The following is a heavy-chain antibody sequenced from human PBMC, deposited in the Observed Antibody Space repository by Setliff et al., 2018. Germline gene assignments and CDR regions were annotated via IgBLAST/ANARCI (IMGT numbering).Heavy chain of an antibody. D-gene: IGHD3-3*01. CDR1: GGSISSGSYY. Sequence: SETLSLTCTVSGGSISSGSYYWSWIRQPAGKGLEWIGRIYTSGSTNYNPSLKSRVTISVDTSKNQFSLKLSSVTAADTAVYYCARDQYNFWSGYFYESSWFDPWGQGTLVTSPQ. J-gene: IGHJ5*02. CDR2: IYTSGST. CDR3: ARDQYNFWSGYFYESSWFDP. V-gene: IGHV4-61*02.